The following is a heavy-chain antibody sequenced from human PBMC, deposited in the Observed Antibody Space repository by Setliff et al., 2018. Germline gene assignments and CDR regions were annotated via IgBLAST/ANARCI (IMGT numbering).Heavy chain of an antibody. D-gene: IGHD6-6*01. J-gene: IGHJ4*02. Sequence: PSETLSLTCAVSGGSISSSNWWSWVRQPPGKGLEWIGEIYHSGSTNYNPSLKSRVTISVDTSKNQFSLKLDSVTAADTAVYYCARGRNIAARLLDSWGQGTLVTVSS. CDR2: IYHSGST. CDR3: ARGRNIAARLLDS. V-gene: IGHV4-4*02. CDR1: GGSISSSNW.